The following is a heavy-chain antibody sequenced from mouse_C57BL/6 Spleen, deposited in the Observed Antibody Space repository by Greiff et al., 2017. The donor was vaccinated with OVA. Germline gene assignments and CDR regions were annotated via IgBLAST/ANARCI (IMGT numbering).Heavy chain of an antibody. Sequence: VQLKQSGPVLVKPGASVKMSCKASGYTFTDYYMNWVKQSHGKSLEWIGVINPYNGGTSYNQKFKGKATLTVDKSSSTAYMELNSLTSEDSAVYYCARYSNYDAMDYWGQGTSVTVSS. D-gene: IGHD2-5*01. CDR2: INPYNGGT. J-gene: IGHJ4*01. CDR3: ARYSNYDAMDY. CDR1: GYTFTDYY. V-gene: IGHV1-19*01.